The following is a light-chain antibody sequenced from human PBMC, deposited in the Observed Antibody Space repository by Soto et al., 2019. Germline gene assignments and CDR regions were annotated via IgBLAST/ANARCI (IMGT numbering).Light chain of an antibody. CDR2: AAS. Sequence: EIVLTQSPGTLSLSPGERATLSCRASQSVDSKDLAWYQQKPGQAPRILIFAASSRATGIPDRFSGSGSGTDFTLTISRLEPEDFAVYYCQQYGSSPWTFGQGTKVDIK. CDR1: QSVDSKD. CDR3: QQYGSSPWT. V-gene: IGKV3-20*01. J-gene: IGKJ1*01.